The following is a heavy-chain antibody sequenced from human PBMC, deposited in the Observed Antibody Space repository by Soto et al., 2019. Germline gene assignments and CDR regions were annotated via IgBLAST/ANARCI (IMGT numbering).Heavy chain of an antibody. CDR1: GFTFSSYA. CDR2: ISYDGSNK. V-gene: IGHV3-30-3*01. D-gene: IGHD3-22*01. CDR3: ARGDHYDSSGYIDY. J-gene: IGHJ4*02. Sequence: PGGSLRLSCAASGFTFSSYAVHWVRQAPGKGLEWVAVISYDGSNKYYADSVKGRFTISRDNSKNTLYLQMNSLRAEDTAVYYCARGDHYDSSGYIDYWGQGTLVTVSS.